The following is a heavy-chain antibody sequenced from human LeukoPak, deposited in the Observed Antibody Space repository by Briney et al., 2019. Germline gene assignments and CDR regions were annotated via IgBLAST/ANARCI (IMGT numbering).Heavy chain of an antibody. CDR2: INPNSGGT. CDR3: GRGRGNGRPENYFDY. J-gene: IGHJ4*02. V-gene: IGHV1-2*02. CDR1: GYTFTGYY. D-gene: IGHD2-8*01. Sequence: GASVKVSCKASGYTFTGYYMHWVRQAPGQGLEWMGWINPNSGGTNYAQKFQGRVTMTRDTSISTAYMELNSLRSEDTAVYFCGRGRGNGRPENYFDYWGQGTLVTVSS.